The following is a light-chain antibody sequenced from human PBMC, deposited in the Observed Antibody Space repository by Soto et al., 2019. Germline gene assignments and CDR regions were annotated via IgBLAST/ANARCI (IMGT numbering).Light chain of an antibody. CDR3: QQYDTSPRT. Sequence: EMVLTQSPCTLSVSVGERATLSCSASQSLRTNSLAWYQQKPGQAPRLLISGVYSRAAGIPDRFSGSGSGTDFTLTISRLEPEDFAVYYCQQYDTSPRTFGQGTKVDIK. CDR1: QSLRTNS. V-gene: IGKV3-20*01. J-gene: IGKJ1*01. CDR2: GVY.